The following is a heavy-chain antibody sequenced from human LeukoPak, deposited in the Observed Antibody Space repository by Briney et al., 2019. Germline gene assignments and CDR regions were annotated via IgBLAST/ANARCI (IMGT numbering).Heavy chain of an antibody. D-gene: IGHD2-2*01. V-gene: IGHV4-30-4*01. CDR1: GGSISSGDYY. J-gene: IGHJ6*04. Sequence: SETLSLTCTVSGGSISSGDYYWSWIRQPPGKGLEWIGYIYYSGGTYYNPSLKSRVTISVDTSKNQFSLKLSSVTAADTAVYYCARDVLRYCSSTSCYHYYYYYGMDVWGKGITVTVSS. CDR2: IYYSGGT. CDR3: ARDVLRYCSSTSCYHYYYYYGMDV.